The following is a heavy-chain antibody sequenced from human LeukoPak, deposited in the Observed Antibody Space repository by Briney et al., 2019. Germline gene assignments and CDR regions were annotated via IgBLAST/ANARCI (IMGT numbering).Heavy chain of an antibody. CDR1: GFTFSSYA. Sequence: PGGSPRLSCAASGFTFSSYAMSWVRQAPGKGLEWVSTLSGSGGNTYYADSVKGRVTISRDNSKNTLYLQMNSLRAEDTAVYYCAKVKGDDYVWGSYRPPPDFDYWGQGTLVTVSS. CDR2: LSGSGGNT. D-gene: IGHD3-16*02. J-gene: IGHJ4*02. V-gene: IGHV3-23*01. CDR3: AKVKGDDYVWGSYRPPPDFDY.